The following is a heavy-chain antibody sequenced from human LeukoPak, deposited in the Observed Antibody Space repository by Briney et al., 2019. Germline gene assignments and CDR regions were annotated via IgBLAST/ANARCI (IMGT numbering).Heavy chain of an antibody. CDR3: ARDSPIVVVPAAGAAAFDI. V-gene: IGHV3-30*02. CDR2: IRYDGSNK. D-gene: IGHD2-2*01. Sequence: GGFLRLSCAASGFTFSSYGMHWVRQAPGKGLEWVAFIRYDGSNKYYADSVKGRFTISRDNSKNTLYLQMNSLRAEDTAVYYCARDSPIVVVPAAGAAAFDIWGQGTMVTVSS. J-gene: IGHJ3*02. CDR1: GFTFSSYG.